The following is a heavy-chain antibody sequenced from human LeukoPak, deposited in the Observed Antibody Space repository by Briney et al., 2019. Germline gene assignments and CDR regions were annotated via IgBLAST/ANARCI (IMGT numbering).Heavy chain of an antibody. J-gene: IGHJ6*03. CDR1: GGSISSSSYY. V-gene: IGHV4-39*07. CDR2: IYYSGST. Sequence: SETLSLTCTVSGGSISSSSYYWGWIRQPPGKGLEWIGSIYYSGSTYYNPSLKSRVTISVDTSKNQFSLKLSSVTAADTAVYYCATRPFRYYYYYMDVWGKGTTVTVSS. CDR3: ATRPFRYYYYYMDV.